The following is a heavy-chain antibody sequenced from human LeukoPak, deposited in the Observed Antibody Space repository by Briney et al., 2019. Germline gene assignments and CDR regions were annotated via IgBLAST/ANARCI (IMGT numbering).Heavy chain of an antibody. CDR2: ISAYNGNT. CDR3: ARSVTAFCSGGNCYSGVFDF. CDR1: GYIFTTYD. V-gene: IGHV1-18*04. Sequence: ASVKVSCKTSGYIFTTYDINWVRQAPGQGREWMGWISAYNGNTNYAQKLQGRVTMTTDTSTSTAYMELRSLRSDDTAMYYCARSVTAFCSGGNCYSGVFDFWGQGTLVTVSS. D-gene: IGHD2-15*01. J-gene: IGHJ4*02.